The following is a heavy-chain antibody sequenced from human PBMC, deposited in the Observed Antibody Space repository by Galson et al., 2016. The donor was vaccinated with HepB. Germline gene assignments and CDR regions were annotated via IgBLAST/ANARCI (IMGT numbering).Heavy chain of an antibody. CDR2: IKSYGGST. V-gene: IGHV3-23*01. Sequence: SLRLSCAVSGITFSSYAMSWVRQAPGKGPGWVSTIKSYGGSTDYADDVQGRFTISRDDSKSTLYLQMNSLRAEDTAVYYCAKEALTGGWFNYWGQGTLLTVSS. J-gene: IGHJ4*02. CDR3: AKEALTGGWFNY. D-gene: IGHD6-19*01. CDR1: GITFSSYA.